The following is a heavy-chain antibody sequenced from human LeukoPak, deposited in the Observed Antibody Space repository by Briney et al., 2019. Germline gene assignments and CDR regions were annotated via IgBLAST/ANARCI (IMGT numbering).Heavy chain of an antibody. D-gene: IGHD5-24*01. CDR1: GFTVSSNY. V-gene: IGHV3-53*01. Sequence: GGSLRLSCAASGFTVSSNYMSWVRQAPGKGLEWVSVIYSGGSTYYADSVKGRFTISRDTSKNTLFLQMNSLRAEDTAVYYCAKTPPDRDGYRHFDYWGQGTLVIVSS. CDR2: IYSGGST. J-gene: IGHJ4*02. CDR3: AKTPPDRDGYRHFDY.